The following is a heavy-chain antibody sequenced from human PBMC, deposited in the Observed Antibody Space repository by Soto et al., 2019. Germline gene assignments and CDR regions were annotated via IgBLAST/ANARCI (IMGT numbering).Heavy chain of an antibody. CDR3: TRAAWGLWFGYMDV. D-gene: IGHD3-10*01. Sequence: EVQLVESGGGLVQPVGSLRLSCAASGFTVSGNYMSWVRQAPGKELEWVSVIYSGGNTYYADSVKGRFTISRHKSENTLYLQMNSLRAEDTAVYYCTRAAWGLWFGYMDVWGKGTTVTVSS. CDR1: GFTVSGNY. J-gene: IGHJ6*03. V-gene: IGHV3-53*04. CDR2: IYSGGNT.